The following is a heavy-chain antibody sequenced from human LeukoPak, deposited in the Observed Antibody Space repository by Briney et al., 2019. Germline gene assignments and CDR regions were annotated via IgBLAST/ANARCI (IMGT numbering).Heavy chain of an antibody. CDR2: IYPGDSDT. CDR1: GYSFTSYW. V-gene: IGHV5-51*01. D-gene: IGHD3-10*01. J-gene: IGHJ6*02. Sequence: GESLQISCKGSGYSFTSYWIGWVRQMPGKGLEWMGIIYPGDSDTRYSPSFQGQVTISADKSISTAYLQWSSLKASDTAMYYCARLGRRGSGHGRYYYGMDVWGQGTTVTVSS. CDR3: ARLGRRGSGHGRYYYGMDV.